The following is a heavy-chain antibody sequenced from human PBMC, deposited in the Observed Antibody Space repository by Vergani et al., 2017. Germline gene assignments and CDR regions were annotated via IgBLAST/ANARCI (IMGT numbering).Heavy chain of an antibody. CDR2: IYYSGTT. D-gene: IGHD2-2*01. CDR3: AREAVPAVIWSIGGRGRNAFDI. CDR1: GAYVGSGGYY. V-gene: IGHV4-31*03. Sequence: QVQLQESGPGLVKASQTLSLTCSVSGAYVGSGGYYWSWVRQRPGMGLDWIGYIYYSGTTYYNPSLERRLTISLDTSENHLSLKLTSVTAADTAVYYCAREAVPAVIWSIGGRGRNAFDIWGQGTMVTVSS. J-gene: IGHJ3*02.